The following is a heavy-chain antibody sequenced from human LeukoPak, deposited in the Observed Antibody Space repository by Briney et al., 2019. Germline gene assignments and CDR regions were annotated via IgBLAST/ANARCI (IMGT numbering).Heavy chain of an antibody. V-gene: IGHV3-30*18. CDR1: GFTFSSYG. CDR3: AKAFAMIVVAVDY. CDR2: ISYDGSSK. D-gene: IGHD3-22*01. Sequence: GRSLRLSCAASGFTFSSYGMHWVRQAPGKGLEWVAVISYDGSSKYYADSVKGRFTISRDNSKNTLYLQMNSLRAEDTAVYYCAKAFAMIVVAVDYWGQGTLVTVSS. J-gene: IGHJ4*02.